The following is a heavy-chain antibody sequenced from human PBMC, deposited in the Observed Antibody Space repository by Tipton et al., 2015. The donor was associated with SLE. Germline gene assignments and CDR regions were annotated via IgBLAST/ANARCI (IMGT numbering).Heavy chain of an antibody. CDR2: VHHRGSN. D-gene: IGHD7-27*01. CDR1: GHSISNDYF. V-gene: IGHV4-38-2*01. Sequence: VKPSETLSLTCAVSGHSISNDYFWGWIRQPPGKGLEWIGSVHHRGSNSYNPSLKSRVTISLDTSKNQISLKLTSVTAADTAVYYCVSGGWGSWYFDLWGHGTLVTVSS. CDR3: VSGGWGSWYFDL. J-gene: IGHJ2*01.